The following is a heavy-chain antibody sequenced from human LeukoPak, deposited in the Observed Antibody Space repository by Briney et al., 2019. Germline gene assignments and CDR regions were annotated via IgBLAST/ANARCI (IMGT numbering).Heavy chain of an antibody. Sequence: SQTLSLTCAISGDSVSSNSAAWNWIRQSPSRGLEWLGRTYYRSKWYNAYAPSVKSRITIKPDTSKNQFSLHLNSVTPEGTAVYFCAKDMGSNYYGIWFDPWGQGTLVTVSS. CDR1: GDSVSSNSAA. CDR2: TYYRSKWYN. V-gene: IGHV6-1*01. J-gene: IGHJ5*02. D-gene: IGHD4-11*01. CDR3: AKDMGSNYYGIWFDP.